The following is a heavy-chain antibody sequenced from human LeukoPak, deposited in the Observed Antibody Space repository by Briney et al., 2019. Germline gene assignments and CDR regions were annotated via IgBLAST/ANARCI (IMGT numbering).Heavy chain of an antibody. J-gene: IGHJ4*02. D-gene: IGHD2-2*01. CDR2: ISYDGSDK. CDR3: ARGTVVPAAPFDY. V-gene: IGHV3-30-3*01. Sequence: GGSLRLSCAASGFTFSSYAMHWVRQAPGKGLEWVAVISYDGSDKYYADSVKGRFTISRDNSKNTLYLQMNSLRAEDTAVYYCARGTVVPAAPFDYWGQGTLVTVSS. CDR1: GFTFSSYA.